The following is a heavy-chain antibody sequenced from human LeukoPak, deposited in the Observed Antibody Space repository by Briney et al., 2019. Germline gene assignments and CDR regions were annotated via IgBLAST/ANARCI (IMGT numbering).Heavy chain of an antibody. CDR1: GGSFSSYY. J-gene: IGHJ4*02. V-gene: IGHV4-59*12. CDR3: ARPRRVSKQLGKSSRYYFDY. CDR2: IYYSGST. Sequence: PSEPLSLTCSVSGGSFSSYYWSWIRQPPGKGLEWIGYIYYSGSTNYNPSLKSRVTISVDTSKNQFSLKLSSVTAADMAVYYCARPRRVSKQLGKSSRYYFDYWGQGTLVAVSS. D-gene: IGHD6-6*01.